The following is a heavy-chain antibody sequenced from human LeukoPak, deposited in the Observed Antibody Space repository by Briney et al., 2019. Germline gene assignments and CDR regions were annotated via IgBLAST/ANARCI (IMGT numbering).Heavy chain of an antibody. Sequence: GGSLRLSCAASGFTFSNYGMHWVRQAPGKGLEWVAVIWYDGSNKYSADSVKGRFTISRDNSKNTLYLQMNSLRAEDAALYYCARDLAAPRNYFYYYAMDVWGQGTTVAVSS. CDR3: ARDLAAPRNYFYYYAMDV. D-gene: IGHD6-13*01. CDR1: GFTFSNYG. V-gene: IGHV3-33*01. CDR2: IWYDGSNK. J-gene: IGHJ6*02.